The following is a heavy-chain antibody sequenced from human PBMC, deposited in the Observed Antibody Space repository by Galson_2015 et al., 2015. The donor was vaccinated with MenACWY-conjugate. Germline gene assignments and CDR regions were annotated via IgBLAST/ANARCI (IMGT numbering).Heavy chain of an antibody. Sequence: SLRLSCAATGFTFSSYAMTWVRQAPGKGLESVSAISGSGGSLYYADSVKGRFAISRDNSKNTMFLQMNSLRAEDTAVYYCAKTGSGWYLDSWGQGTLVTVSS. D-gene: IGHD6-25*01. CDR3: AKTGSGWYLDS. CDR2: ISGSGGSL. J-gene: IGHJ4*02. CDR1: GFTFSSYA. V-gene: IGHV3-23*01.